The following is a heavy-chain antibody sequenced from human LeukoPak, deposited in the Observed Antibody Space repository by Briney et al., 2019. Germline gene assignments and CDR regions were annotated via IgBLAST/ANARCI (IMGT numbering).Heavy chain of an antibody. CDR1: GFTFSSNA. J-gene: IGHJ4*02. CDR3: AKDREGLSSGYDLEYFDY. Sequence: GGSLRLSCEASGFTFSSNAMNWVRQAPGKGLECVSAISGDGGTTYYADSVKGRFTISRDNSKNTLFLQMNSLRAEDTAVYYCAKDREGLSSGYDLEYFDYWGQGTLVTVSS. CDR2: ISGDGGTT. V-gene: IGHV3-23*01. D-gene: IGHD5-12*01.